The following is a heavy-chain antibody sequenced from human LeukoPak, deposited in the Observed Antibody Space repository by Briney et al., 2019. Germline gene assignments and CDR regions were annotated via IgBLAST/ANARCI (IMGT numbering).Heavy chain of an antibody. CDR2: VTASGEIT. V-gene: IGHV3-23*01. Sequence: PGGSLRLSCAASGFTFNTYAMSWVRQAPGKGLEWVATVTASGEITYYADSVKGRFTISRDNSKNTLYLQMNSLRAEDTAVYYCAKLNVRLEWLPHAIDYWGQGTLVTVSS. J-gene: IGHJ4*02. CDR1: GFTFNTYA. D-gene: IGHD3-3*01. CDR3: AKLNVRLEWLPHAIDY.